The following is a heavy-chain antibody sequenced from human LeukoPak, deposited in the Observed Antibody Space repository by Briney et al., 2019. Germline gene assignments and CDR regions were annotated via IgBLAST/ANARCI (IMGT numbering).Heavy chain of an antibody. D-gene: IGHD1-26*01. J-gene: IGHJ3*01. CDR3: GMSGDRVPLQDAAFDV. CDR2: IYPGDSGP. CDR1: GYSFTSYC. Sequence: KYGESLKISCKVSGYSFTSYCIGWVRELPGKGLEWMGIIYPGDSGPTYSPSFQGQVTISVDKSISTAYLQWSSLQASDTAMYYCGMSGDRVPLQDAAFDVWGQGTMVTVST. V-gene: IGHV5-51*01.